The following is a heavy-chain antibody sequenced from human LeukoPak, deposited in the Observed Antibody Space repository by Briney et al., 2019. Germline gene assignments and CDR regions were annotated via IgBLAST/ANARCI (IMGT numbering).Heavy chain of an antibody. Sequence: PGGSLRLSCAASGFTFSSYAMSWVRQAPGKGLKWVSAISGSGGSTYYADSVKGRFTISRDNSKNTLYLQMNSLRAEDTAVYYCAKDVAAADYYYYGMDVWGQGTTVTVSS. D-gene: IGHD6-13*01. J-gene: IGHJ6*02. CDR3: AKDVAAADYYYYGMDV. CDR2: ISGSGGST. V-gene: IGHV3-23*01. CDR1: GFTFSSYA.